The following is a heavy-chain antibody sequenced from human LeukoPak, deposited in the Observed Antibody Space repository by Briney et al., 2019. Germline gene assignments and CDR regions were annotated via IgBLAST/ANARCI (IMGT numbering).Heavy chain of an antibody. J-gene: IGHJ3*02. CDR1: GGSISSYY. CDR2: IYTSGST. Sequence: PSETLSLTCTVSGGSISSYYWSWIRQPAGKGLEWIGRIYTSGSTNYNPSLKSRVTMSADTSKNPFSLTPSSVTAADTAVYYCARDFSPTVVTRDAFDIWGQGTMVTVSS. CDR3: ARDFSPTVVTRDAFDI. D-gene: IGHD4-23*01. V-gene: IGHV4-4*07.